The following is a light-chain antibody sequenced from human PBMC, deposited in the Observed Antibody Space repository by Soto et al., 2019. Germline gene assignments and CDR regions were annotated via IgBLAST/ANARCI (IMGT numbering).Light chain of an antibody. J-gene: IGLJ2*01. V-gene: IGLV1-47*01. Sequence: QSVLTQPPSASGTPGQRVTISCSGSSSNIGSNYVYWYQQLPGTVPQLLIYRNNERPSGVPDRFSGSKSGASASLAISGLRSEDEADYYFAAWDDSLCGVVFGGWTKLAVL. CDR1: SSNIGSNY. CDR2: RNN. CDR3: AAWDDSLCGVV.